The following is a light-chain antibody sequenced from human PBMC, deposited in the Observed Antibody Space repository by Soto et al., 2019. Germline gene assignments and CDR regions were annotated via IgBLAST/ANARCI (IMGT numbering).Light chain of an antibody. CDR1: QSISTS. V-gene: IGKV1-39*01. Sequence: DIQLTHSPSSLSASVGERVTITCRASQSISTSLNWYQQKPGKAPNLLIFTSSNLESGVPSRFSGSGSGTDFTLTISSLQPEDFATYFCQQGYSRPRTFGQGTKVDIK. CDR3: QQGYSRPRT. CDR2: TSS. J-gene: IGKJ1*01.